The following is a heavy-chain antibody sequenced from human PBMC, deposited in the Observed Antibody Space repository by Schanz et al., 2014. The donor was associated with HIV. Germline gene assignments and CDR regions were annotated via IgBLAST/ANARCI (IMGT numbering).Heavy chain of an antibody. CDR2: INAYNGNT. Sequence: QVQLVQSGDEVKKPGASVKVSCKASGYTFSTYGISWVRQAPGQGLEWMGWINAYNGNTHYAQKFQGRVTMTTDTSTSTAYMELRSLRSDDTAVYYCAREKTTLNWFDPWGQGTLVTVSS. V-gene: IGHV1-18*01. D-gene: IGHD4-4*01. CDR1: GYTFSTYG. CDR3: AREKTTLNWFDP. J-gene: IGHJ5*02.